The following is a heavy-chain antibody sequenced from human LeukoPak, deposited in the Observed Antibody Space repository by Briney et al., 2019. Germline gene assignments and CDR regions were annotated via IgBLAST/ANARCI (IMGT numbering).Heavy chain of an antibody. V-gene: IGHV3-23*01. D-gene: IGHD5-18*01. CDR3: AKDGAMVSYYYGMDV. Sequence: GASLRLSCAASGFTFSNYAMSWVRQAPGKGLEWVSAITGSGGNTYYADSVKGRFTISRDNSKNTVFLQMNSLRAEDTAVYYCAKDGAMVSYYYGMDVWGKGTTVTVSS. J-gene: IGHJ6*04. CDR2: ITGSGGNT. CDR1: GFTFSNYA.